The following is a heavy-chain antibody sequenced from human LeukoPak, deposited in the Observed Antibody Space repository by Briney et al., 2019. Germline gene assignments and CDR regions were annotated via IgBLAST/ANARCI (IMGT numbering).Heavy chain of an antibody. CDR1: GITLSNYR. CDR2: ISDSGDST. D-gene: IGHD3/OR15-3a*01. J-gene: IGHJ4*02. Sequence: GGSLRLSCSVSGITLSNYRMSWVRQAPGKGLEWVAGISDSGDSTKYADSVKGRFTISRDNPKNTLFLQMNSLRADDTAVYFCAKRGVVIRVFLVGFHKEAYYFESWGEGALVTVSS. CDR3: AKRGVVIRVFLVGFHKEAYYFES. V-gene: IGHV3-23*01.